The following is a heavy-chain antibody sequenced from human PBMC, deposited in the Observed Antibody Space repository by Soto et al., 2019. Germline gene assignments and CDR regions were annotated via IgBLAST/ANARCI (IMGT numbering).Heavy chain of an antibody. D-gene: IGHD2-21*02. CDR2: IYYSGST. CDR3: AREYCGGDCYSSYFDY. V-gene: IGHV4-31*03. J-gene: IGHJ4*02. CDR1: GGSISSGGYY. Sequence: SETLSLTCTVSGGSISSGGYYWSWIRQHPGKGLEWVGYIYYSGSTYYNPSLKSRVTISVDTSKNQFSLKLSSVTAADTAVYYCAREYCGGDCYSSYFDYWGQGTLVTVSS.